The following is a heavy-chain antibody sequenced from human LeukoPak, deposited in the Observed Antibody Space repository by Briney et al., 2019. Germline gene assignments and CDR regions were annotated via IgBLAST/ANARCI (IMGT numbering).Heavy chain of an antibody. Sequence: GGSLRLSCAASGFTFSSYGMHWVRQAPGKGLEWVAVIWYDGSNEYYADSVKGRFTFSRDNSKNTLYLQMNSLRAEDTAVYYCAKDPRLWSGYYTGYFDYWGQGTLVTVSS. D-gene: IGHD3-3*01. CDR2: IWYDGSNE. J-gene: IGHJ4*02. CDR3: AKDPRLWSGYYTGYFDY. V-gene: IGHV3-33*06. CDR1: GFTFSSYG.